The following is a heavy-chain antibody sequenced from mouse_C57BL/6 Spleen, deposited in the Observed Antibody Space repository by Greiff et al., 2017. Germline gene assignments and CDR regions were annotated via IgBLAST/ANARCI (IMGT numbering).Heavy chain of an antibody. CDR3: ASSSYAMDY. CDR2: IYPGDGDT. V-gene: IGHV1-80*01. D-gene: IGHD1-1*01. CDR1: GYAFSSYW. J-gene: IGHJ4*01. Sequence: VQLQQSGAELVKPGASVKISCKASGYAFSSYWMHWVKQRPGKGLEWIGQIYPGDGDTNYNGKFKGKATLTADKSSSTAYMQLSSLTSEDSAVYFCASSSYAMDYWGQGTSVTVSS.